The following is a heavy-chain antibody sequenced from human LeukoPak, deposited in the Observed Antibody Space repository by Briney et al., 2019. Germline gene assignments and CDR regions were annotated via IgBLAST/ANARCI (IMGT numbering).Heavy chain of an antibody. Sequence: GGSLRLSCAASGFTFSSYSMNWVRQAPGKGLEWVSSISSSSSYIYYADSVKGRFTISRDNAKNSLYLRMNSLRAEDTAVYYCASGVLLWFGELIGDAFDIWGQGTMVTVSS. J-gene: IGHJ3*02. D-gene: IGHD3-10*01. CDR3: ASGVLLWFGELIGDAFDI. V-gene: IGHV3-21*01. CDR2: ISSSSSYI. CDR1: GFTFSSYS.